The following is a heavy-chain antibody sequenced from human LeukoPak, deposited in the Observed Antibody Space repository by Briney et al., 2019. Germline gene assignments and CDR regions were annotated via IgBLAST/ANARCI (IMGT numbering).Heavy chain of an antibody. D-gene: IGHD6-6*01. Sequence: GGSLRLSCAASGFTFSSYWISWVRQAPGKGLEWVANIKQDGSEKYYVDSVKGRFTISRDNAKNSLYLQMNSLRAEDTAVYYCAREASSPVSNYYYYYMDVWGKGTTVTVSS. V-gene: IGHV3-7*01. CDR1: GFTFSSYW. CDR2: IKQDGSEK. CDR3: AREASSPVSNYYYYYMDV. J-gene: IGHJ6*03.